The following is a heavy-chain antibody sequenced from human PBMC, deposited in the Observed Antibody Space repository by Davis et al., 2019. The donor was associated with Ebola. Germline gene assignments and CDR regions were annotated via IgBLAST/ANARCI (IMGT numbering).Heavy chain of an antibody. CDR2: ISGSGGST. Sequence: GESLKISCAASGFTFSSYAMSWVRQAPGKGLEWVSAISGSGGSTYYADSVKGRFTISRDNSKNTLYLQMNSLRAEDTAVYYCASGYCTNGVCYTGAFDIWGQGTMVTVSS. D-gene: IGHD2-8*01. CDR3: ASGYCTNGVCYTGAFDI. J-gene: IGHJ3*02. V-gene: IGHV3-23*01. CDR1: GFTFSSYA.